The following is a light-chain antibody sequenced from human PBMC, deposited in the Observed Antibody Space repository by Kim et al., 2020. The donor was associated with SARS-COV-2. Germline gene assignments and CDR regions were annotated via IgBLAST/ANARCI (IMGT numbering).Light chain of an antibody. J-gene: IGKJ1*01. CDR3: QQSYSTPPAT. CDR1: QRISSY. V-gene: IGKV1-39*01. CDR2: AAS. Sequence: DIQMTQSPSSLSASVGDRVTITCRASQRISSYLNWYQQKPGKAPKLLIYAASSLQSGVPSRFSGSGSGTDFTLTISSLQPEDFAIYYCQQSYSTPPATFGQGTQVDIK.